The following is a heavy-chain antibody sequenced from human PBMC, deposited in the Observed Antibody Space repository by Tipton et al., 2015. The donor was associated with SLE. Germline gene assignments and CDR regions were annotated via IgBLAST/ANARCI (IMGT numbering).Heavy chain of an antibody. D-gene: IGHD2-2*01. CDR3: ARGGRDIVGVPAADCGY. J-gene: IGHJ4*02. Sequence: TLSLTCAVYGGSFSGYYWSWIRQPPGKGLEWIGEINHSGSTNYNPSLKSRVTISVDTSKKQFSLQLSSGTAADTSVYYCARGGRDIVGVPAADCGYWGQGTWVSVSS. V-gene: IGHV4-34*01. CDR1: GGSFSGYY. CDR2: INHSGST.